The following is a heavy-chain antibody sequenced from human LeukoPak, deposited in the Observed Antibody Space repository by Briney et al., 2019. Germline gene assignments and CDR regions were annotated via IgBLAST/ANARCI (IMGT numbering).Heavy chain of an antibody. D-gene: IGHD3-3*01. Sequence: SGTLSLTCAVSGGSINTSDWWSWVRQSPGKELEWIGETYHSGYTNYSPSLKSRVTISVDKSKNQFSLKLSSVNAADTAMYYCARHRSPLESFHHWGQGTLVTVSS. CDR1: GGSINTSDW. V-gene: IGHV4-4*02. CDR3: ARHRSPLESFHH. CDR2: TYHSGYT. J-gene: IGHJ1*01.